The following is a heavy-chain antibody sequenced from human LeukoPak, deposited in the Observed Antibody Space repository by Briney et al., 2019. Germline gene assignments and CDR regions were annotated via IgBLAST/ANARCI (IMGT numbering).Heavy chain of an antibody. CDR1: GGSIRSSYYY. Sequence: SETLSLTCTVSGGSIRSSYYYWGWIRQPPGKGLEWIGSIYDSGSTYYNPSLKSRVTISVDTSKNQFSLKLNSVTAADTAVYYCARGAEFAYSGYDLGNWFDSWGQGTLVTVSS. CDR2: IYDSGST. V-gene: IGHV4-39*07. CDR3: ARGAEFAYSGYDLGNWFDS. D-gene: IGHD5-12*01. J-gene: IGHJ5*01.